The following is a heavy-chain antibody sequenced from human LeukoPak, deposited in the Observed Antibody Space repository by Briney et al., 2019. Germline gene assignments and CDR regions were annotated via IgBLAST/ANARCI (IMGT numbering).Heavy chain of an antibody. CDR3: ARQTAMGRSGDY. D-gene: IGHD5-18*01. V-gene: IGHV5-51*01. Sequence: GESLKISCKASGYSFTSYWIGRVRQVPGKGLEWMGIIDPSDSETRYTPSFQGQVTISVDKSLTPAYLQWNGLKASDTAMYYCARQTAMGRSGDYWGQGTLVTVSS. CDR2: IDPSDSET. CDR1: GYSFTSYW. J-gene: IGHJ4*02.